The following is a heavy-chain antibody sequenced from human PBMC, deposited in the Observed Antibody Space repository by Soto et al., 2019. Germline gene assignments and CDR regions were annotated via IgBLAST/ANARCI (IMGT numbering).Heavy chain of an antibody. J-gene: IGHJ4*02. Sequence: PSETLSLPGTVSGGSIGSYHWGWVRQPPGKGLEWIASVYYTETTNYNPSRGSRVTISIDAPENQISLKLTSVTAADTVFYYCARHTVVTGMFDLWGQGTLVTVSS. D-gene: IGHD3-16*02. V-gene: IGHV4-59*08. CDR3: ARHTVVTGMFDL. CDR1: GGSIGSYH. CDR2: VYYTETT.